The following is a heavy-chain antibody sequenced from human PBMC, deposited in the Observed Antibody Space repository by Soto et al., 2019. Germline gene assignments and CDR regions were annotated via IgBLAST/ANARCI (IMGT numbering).Heavy chain of an antibody. Sequence: ASVKGSCKASGYTFTSYAMHWVRQAPGQRLEWMGWINAGNGNTKYSQKFQGRVTITRDTSASTAYMELSSLRSEDTAVYYCARSIVVVTAVDYWGQGTLVTVSS. CDR3: ARSIVVVTAVDY. CDR2: INAGNGNT. J-gene: IGHJ4*02. V-gene: IGHV1-3*01. CDR1: GYTFTSYA. D-gene: IGHD2-21*02.